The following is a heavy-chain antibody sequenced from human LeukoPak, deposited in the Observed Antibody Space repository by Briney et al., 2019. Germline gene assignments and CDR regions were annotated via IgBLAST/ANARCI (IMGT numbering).Heavy chain of an antibody. V-gene: IGHV3-7*01. J-gene: IGHJ6*03. CDR2: IKEDGIEK. Sequence: NPGGSLRLSCAASGITLSSYWMGWVRQAPGKGLEWVANIKEDGIEKYYVDSVKGRFTISRDNAKNSLYLQMNSLRVEDTAVYYCARELNYYQYMDVWGKGTTVTVSS. CDR3: ARELNYYQYMDV. CDR1: GITLSSYW.